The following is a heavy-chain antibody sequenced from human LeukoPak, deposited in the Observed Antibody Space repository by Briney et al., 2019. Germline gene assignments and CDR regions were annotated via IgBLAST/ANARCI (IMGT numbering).Heavy chain of an antibody. V-gene: IGHV1-24*01. D-gene: IGHD3-22*01. CDR2: FYPEDGET. J-gene: IGHJ1*01. Sequence: ASVKVSCKVSGYTLSEVSMHWVRQAPGKGREWRGGFYPEDGETIYAQKFQGRATMTGDTSTNTAYMELSSLRSEDTAVYYCATPWYYYDSSGAPGLYFQHGGQGTLVTVSS. CDR3: ATPWYYYDSSGAPGLYFQH. CDR1: GYTLSEVS.